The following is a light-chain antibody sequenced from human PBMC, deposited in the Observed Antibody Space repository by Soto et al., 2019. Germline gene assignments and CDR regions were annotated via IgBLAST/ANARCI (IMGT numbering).Light chain of an antibody. CDR2: AAS. CDR3: QQSYSTPRT. Sequence: IQMTHSPSSLSASVGYRVTITFRASQSISSYLNLYQQKPGKAPKLLIYAASSLQSGVPSRFSGSGSGTDFTLTISSLQPEDFATYYCQQSYSTPRTFGQGTRLEIK. CDR1: QSISSY. J-gene: IGKJ5*01. V-gene: IGKV1-39*01.